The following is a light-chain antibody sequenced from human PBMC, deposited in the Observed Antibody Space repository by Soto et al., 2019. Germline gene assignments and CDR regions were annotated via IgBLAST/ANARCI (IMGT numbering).Light chain of an antibody. Sequence: EIVMTQSPATLSVSTGERATLSCRASQSVIYLAWYQQKPGQAPRLLIYGISTRATGIPARFSGSGSGTEFSLTISSLQSEDFAVYYCQQYSKWPITFGQGTRLEIK. J-gene: IGKJ5*01. CDR1: QSVIY. CDR3: QQYSKWPIT. CDR2: GIS. V-gene: IGKV3-15*01.